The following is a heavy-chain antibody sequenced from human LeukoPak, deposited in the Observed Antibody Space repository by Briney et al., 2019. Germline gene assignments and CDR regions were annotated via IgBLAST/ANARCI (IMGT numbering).Heavy chain of an antibody. J-gene: IGHJ6*03. Sequence: ASVKVSCKASGYTFTSYYMHWVRQAPGQGLEWMGIINPSGGSTSYAQKFQGRVTMTRDTSTSTVYMELSSLRSEDTAVYYCARALAAAERSYYYYYMDVWGKGTTVTTSS. CDR1: GYTFTSYY. V-gene: IGHV1-46*01. D-gene: IGHD6-13*01. CDR2: INPSGGST. CDR3: ARALAAAERSYYYYYMDV.